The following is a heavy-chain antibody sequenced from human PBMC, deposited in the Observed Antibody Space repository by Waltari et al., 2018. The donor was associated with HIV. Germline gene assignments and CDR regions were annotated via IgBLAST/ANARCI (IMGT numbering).Heavy chain of an antibody. V-gene: IGHV3-53*01. CDR3: ARAGDSNYGYWCFDL. Sequence: EVQLVESGGGLIQPGGSLRLSCAASEFTVNSNYMSWVRQAPGKGLEWCSLINSGGNTYYADSVKGRFTISRDNSKNTLYLQMNSLRAEDTAVYYCARAGDSNYGYWCFDLWGRGTLVTVSS. CDR1: EFTVNSNY. CDR2: INSGGNT. J-gene: IGHJ2*01. D-gene: IGHD4-4*01.